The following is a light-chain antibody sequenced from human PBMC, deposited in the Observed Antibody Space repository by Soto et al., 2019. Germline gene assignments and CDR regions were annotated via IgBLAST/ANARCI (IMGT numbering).Light chain of an antibody. CDR2: GAS. CDR3: QQYGTSPQYT. Sequence: EIVLTQSPGTLSLSPGERATRSCRASQSVSSSYLAWYQQKPGQAPRLLIYGASSRATGIPDRFSGSGSGTDFTLTISRVEPEDFAVYCCQQYGTSPQYTFGQGTKLEIQ. CDR1: QSVSSSY. J-gene: IGKJ2*01. V-gene: IGKV3-20*01.